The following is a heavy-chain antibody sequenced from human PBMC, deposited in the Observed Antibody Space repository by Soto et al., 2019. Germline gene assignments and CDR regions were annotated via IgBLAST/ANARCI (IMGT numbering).Heavy chain of an antibody. J-gene: IGHJ4*02. CDR2: IFYSGST. CDR1: GGSISSGDYY. Sequence: QVQLQESGPGLVKPSQTLSLTCSVSGGSISSGDYYWSWVRQHPGKGLEWIGYIFYSGSTYYNQCLKIRVTISVDTSKNQFSLKLSSVTAADMAVYYCAGGGSGDIVVVAAMDYWGQGTLVIVSS. V-gene: IGHV4-31*03. D-gene: IGHD2-15*01. CDR3: AGGGSGDIVVVAAMDY.